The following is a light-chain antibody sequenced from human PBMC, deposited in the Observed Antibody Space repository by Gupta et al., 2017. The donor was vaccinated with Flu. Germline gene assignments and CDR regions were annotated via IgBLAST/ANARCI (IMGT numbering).Light chain of an antibody. V-gene: IGKV1-5*03. Sequence: DIQMTQSPSTLSASVGDRVTITCRASQSISSWLAWYQQKPGKAPKLLIYKASSLESGVPSRFSGSGSGKEFTLTISSWQQDDFATYYCQQYKSYSPYTFGQGTKLEIK. CDR2: KAS. CDR3: QQYKSYSPYT. CDR1: QSISSW. J-gene: IGKJ2*01.